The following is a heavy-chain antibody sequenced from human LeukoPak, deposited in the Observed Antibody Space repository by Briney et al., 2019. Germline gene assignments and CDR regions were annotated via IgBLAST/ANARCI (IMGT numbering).Heavy chain of an antibody. V-gene: IGHV4-59*01. CDR3: ARDLNWFDP. CDR1: GGSISSYY. J-gene: IGHJ5*02. Sequence: SETLSLTCTVSGGSISSYYWSWIRQPPGKGLEWIGYIFYSGSTNYNPSLKSRVTISVDTSKNQFSLKLSSVTAADTAVYYCARDLNWFDPWGQGTLVTVSS. CDR2: IFYSGST.